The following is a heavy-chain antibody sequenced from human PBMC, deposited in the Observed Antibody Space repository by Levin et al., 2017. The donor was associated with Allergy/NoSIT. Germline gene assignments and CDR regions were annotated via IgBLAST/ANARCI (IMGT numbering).Heavy chain of an antibody. CDR2: IKQDGSEK. CDR3: ARDLNWNYGVEFDY. CDR1: GFTFSSYW. Sequence: GESLKISCAASGFTFSSYWMSWVRQAPGKGLEWVANIKQDGSEKYYVDSVKGRFTISRDNAKNSLYLQMNNLRAEDTAVYYCARDLNWNYGVEFDYWGQGTLVTVSS. D-gene: IGHD1-7*01. V-gene: IGHV3-7*01. J-gene: IGHJ4*02.